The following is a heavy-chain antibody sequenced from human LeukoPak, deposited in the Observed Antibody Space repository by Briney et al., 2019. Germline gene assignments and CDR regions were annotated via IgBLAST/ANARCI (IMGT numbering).Heavy chain of an antibody. V-gene: IGHV4-61*02. J-gene: IGHJ4*02. D-gene: IGHD3-9*01. CDR3: ARGGYDILTGYPYYFDY. CDR1: GGSISSGSYY. Sequence: SQTLSLTCTVSGGSISSGSYYWSWIRQPAGKGLEWIGRIYTSGSTNYNPSLKSRVTISVDTSKNQFSLKLSSVTAADTAVYFCARGGYDILTGYPYYFDYWGQGTLVTVSS. CDR2: IYTSGST.